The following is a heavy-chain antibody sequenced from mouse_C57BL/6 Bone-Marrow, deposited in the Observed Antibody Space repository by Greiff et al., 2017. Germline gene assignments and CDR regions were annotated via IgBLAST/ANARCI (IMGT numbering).Heavy chain of an antibody. CDR2: IYPSDSET. J-gene: IGHJ2*01. Sequence: VQLQQPGAELVRPGSSVKLSCKASGYTFTSYWMDWVKQRPGQGLEWIGNIYPSDSETHYNQKFKDKATLTVDKSSSTAYMQLSSLTSEDSAVYYCARERGPFDYWGQGTTLTVSS. V-gene: IGHV1-61*01. CDR3: ARERGPFDY. CDR1: GYTFTSYW.